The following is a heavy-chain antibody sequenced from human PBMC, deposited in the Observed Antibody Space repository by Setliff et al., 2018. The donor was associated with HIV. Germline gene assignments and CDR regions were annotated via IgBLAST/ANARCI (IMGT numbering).Heavy chain of an antibody. CDR2: IYPGDFET. V-gene: IGHV5-51*01. J-gene: IGHJ5*02. Sequence: ISCKASGYTFMNYWIGWVRQVPGKGLEWVGIIYPGDFETRYGPSFRGQVTISVQKSLNTAYLQWTVLKASDTAMYYCARRHRIGSTNGLFDTWGQGTLVTVSS. D-gene: IGHD2-2*01. CDR1: GYTFMNYW. CDR3: ARRHRIGSTNGLFDT.